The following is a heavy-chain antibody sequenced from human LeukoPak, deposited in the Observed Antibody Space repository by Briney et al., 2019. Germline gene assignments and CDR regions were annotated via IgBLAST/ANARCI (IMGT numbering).Heavy chain of an antibody. V-gene: IGHV3-43*02. CDR3: ARDREWLVRGHQRRDAFDI. D-gene: IGHD6-19*01. Sequence: GGSLRLSCAASGFTFDDYAMHWVRQAPGTGLDWVSLFSGGGGSTYYADSVKGRFTISRDNDKNSLYLQMNSLRAEDTAVYYCARDREWLVRGHQRRDAFDIWGQGTMVTVSS. CDR2: FSGGGGST. CDR1: GFTFDDYA. J-gene: IGHJ3*02.